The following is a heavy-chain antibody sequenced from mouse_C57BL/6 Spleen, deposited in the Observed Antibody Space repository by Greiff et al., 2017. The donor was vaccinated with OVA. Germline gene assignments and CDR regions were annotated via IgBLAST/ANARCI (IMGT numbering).Heavy chain of an antibody. CDR2: IDPEDGET. Sequence: EVQLQQSGAELVKPGASVKLSCTASGFNIKDYYMHWVKQRPEQGLEWIGRIDPEDGETKYAPNFQGKATITADTASNTAYLQLSSLTSEDTAVYYCALYYYGRYFDYWGQGTTLTVSS. D-gene: IGHD1-1*01. CDR1: GFNIKDYY. J-gene: IGHJ2*01. V-gene: IGHV14-2*01. CDR3: ALYYYGRYFDY.